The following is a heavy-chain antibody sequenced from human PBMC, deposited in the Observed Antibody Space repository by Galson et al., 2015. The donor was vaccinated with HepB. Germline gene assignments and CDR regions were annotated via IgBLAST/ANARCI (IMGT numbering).Heavy chain of an antibody. CDR1: GYSFTSYW. V-gene: IGHV5-51*01. CDR2: IYPGDSDT. CDR3: ARQSSTYYYDSSGSWGYYFDY. J-gene: IGHJ4*02. Sequence: QSGAEVKKPGESLRISCKGSGYSFTSYWIGWVRQMPGKGLEWMGIIYPGDSDTRYSPSFQGQVTISADKSISTAYLQWSSLKASDTAMYYCARQSSTYYYDSSGSWGYYFDYWGQGTLVTVSS. D-gene: IGHD3-22*01.